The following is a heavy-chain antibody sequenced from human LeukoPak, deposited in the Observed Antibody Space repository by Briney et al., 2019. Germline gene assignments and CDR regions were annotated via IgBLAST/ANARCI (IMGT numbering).Heavy chain of an antibody. D-gene: IGHD3-22*01. CDR1: GGSISSYY. Sequence: SETLSLTCTVSGGSISSYYWSWIRQPAGKGLEWIGRIYTSGSTNYNPSLKSRVTMSVDTSKNQFSLKLSSVTAADTAVYYCARRFLGYYDSSGYYVFDYWGQGTLVTVSS. J-gene: IGHJ4*02. V-gene: IGHV4-4*07. CDR2: IYTSGST. CDR3: ARRFLGYYDSSGYYVFDY.